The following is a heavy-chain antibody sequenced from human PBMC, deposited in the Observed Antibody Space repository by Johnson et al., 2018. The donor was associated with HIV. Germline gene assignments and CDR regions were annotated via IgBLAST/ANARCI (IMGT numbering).Heavy chain of an antibody. J-gene: IGHJ3*02. Sequence: VQLVESGGGLVQPGGSLRLSCAASGFTFSTYAMHWVRQAPGKGLEYVSAISSNGSTIYYADSVKGRFTISKDNSRNTLLLHMNSLRADDTAVYYCAIGRGEFPRHAFDIWGQGTMVTVSS. V-gene: IGHV3-64*04. CDR2: ISSNGSTI. D-gene: IGHD3-10*01. CDR1: GFTFSTYA. CDR3: AIGRGEFPRHAFDI.